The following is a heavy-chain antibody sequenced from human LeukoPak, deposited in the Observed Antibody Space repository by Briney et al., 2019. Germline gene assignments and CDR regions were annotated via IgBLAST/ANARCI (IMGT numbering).Heavy chain of an antibody. D-gene: IGHD6-13*01. V-gene: IGHV3-74*01. CDR3: ARGLSDSWFYFAS. CDR2: INYDGTSI. Sequence: GGSLRLSCTASGFTFSSNWMHWVRQVPGKGPVRVSRINYDGTSISYAESVKGRFTISRDNAKNTLYLQMNSLRAEDTAVYHCARGLSDSWFYFASWGQGTLVTVSS. J-gene: IGHJ4*02. CDR1: GFTFSSNW.